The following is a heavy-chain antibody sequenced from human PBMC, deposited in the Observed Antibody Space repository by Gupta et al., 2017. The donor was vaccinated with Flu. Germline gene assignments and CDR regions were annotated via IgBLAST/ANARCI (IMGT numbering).Heavy chain of an antibody. CDR2: ILPVLGTA. V-gene: IGHV1-69*01. Sequence: YAISWVRQAPGQGLEWMGGILPVLGTANYAQKFQATVTITADESTTTVYMELSSLRSEDTAIYYCARTKDRDSGSYFDAFDIWGQGTMVT. D-gene: IGHD1-26*01. CDR1: YA. J-gene: IGHJ3*02. CDR3: ARTKDRDSGSYFDAFDI.